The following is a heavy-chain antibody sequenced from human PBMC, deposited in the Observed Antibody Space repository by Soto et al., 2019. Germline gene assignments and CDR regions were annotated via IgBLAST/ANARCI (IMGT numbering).Heavy chain of an antibody. J-gene: IGHJ6*02. D-gene: IGHD3-9*01. CDR1: GGSISSYY. V-gene: IGHV4-59*01. Sequence: SETLSLTCTVSGGSISSYYWSWIRQPPGKGLEWIGYIYYSGSTNYNPSLKSRVTISVDTSKNQFSLKLSSVTAADTAVYYCARDLGGYDILTGYRYYYGMDVWGQGTTVTVSS. CDR2: IYYSGST. CDR3: ARDLGGYDILTGYRYYYGMDV.